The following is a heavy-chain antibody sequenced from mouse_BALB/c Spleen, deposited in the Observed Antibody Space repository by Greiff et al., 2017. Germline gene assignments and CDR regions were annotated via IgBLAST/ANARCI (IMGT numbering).Heavy chain of an antibody. Sequence: VHLVESGAELARPGASVKMSCKASGYTFTSYTMHWVKQRPGQGLEWIGYINPSSGYTNYNQKFKDKATLTADKSSSTAYMQLSSLKSEDSAVYYCARGYYYGSSLWYFDVWGAGTTVTVSA. CDR2: INPSSGYT. CDR1: GYTFTSYT. J-gene: IGHJ1*01. V-gene: IGHV1-4*01. CDR3: ARGYYYGSSLWYFDV. D-gene: IGHD1-1*01.